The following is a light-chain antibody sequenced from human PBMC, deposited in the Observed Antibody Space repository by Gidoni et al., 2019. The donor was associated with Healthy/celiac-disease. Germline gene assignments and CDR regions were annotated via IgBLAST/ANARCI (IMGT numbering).Light chain of an antibody. V-gene: IGKV1-39*01. CDR1: QSISSY. Sequence: IQMTQSPSSLSASVGDRVTITCRASQSISSYLNWYQQKPGKAPKLLIYAASSLQSGVPSRFSGSGSGTDFTLTISRLQPEDFATYYCQQSYSTPWTFGQXTKVEIK. CDR3: QQSYSTPWT. CDR2: AAS. J-gene: IGKJ1*01.